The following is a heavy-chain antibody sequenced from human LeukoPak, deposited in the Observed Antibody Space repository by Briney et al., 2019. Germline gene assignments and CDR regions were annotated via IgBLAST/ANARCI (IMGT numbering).Heavy chain of an antibody. D-gene: IGHD2/OR15-2a*01. CDR1: GFSFSSYW. CDR3: ARVSFCPRCHFDY. J-gene: IGHJ4*02. V-gene: IGHV3-74*03. Sequence: PGGSLRLSCAASGFSFSSYWMHWVRQAPGKGLVWVARISPDGSSALSADSVRGRFTISRDNAENTLYLQLNSLRAEDTAVYYCARVSFCPRCHFDYWGQGTLVTVSS. CDR2: ISPDGSSA.